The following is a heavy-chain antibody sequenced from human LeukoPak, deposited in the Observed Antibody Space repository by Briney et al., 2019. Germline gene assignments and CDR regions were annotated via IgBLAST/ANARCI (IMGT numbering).Heavy chain of an antibody. CDR1: GFTFSSYA. D-gene: IGHD2-8*01. CDR3: AKVRYCTNGVCRYFDY. J-gene: IGHJ4*02. V-gene: IGHV3-23*01. CDR2: ISGSGGST. Sequence: PGGSLRLSCAASGFTFSSYAMSWVRQAPGKGLEWVSAISGSGGSTYYADSVKGRFTISRDNSKNTLYLQMNSLRAEDTAVYYCAKVRYCTNGVCRYFDYWGQGTLVTVSS.